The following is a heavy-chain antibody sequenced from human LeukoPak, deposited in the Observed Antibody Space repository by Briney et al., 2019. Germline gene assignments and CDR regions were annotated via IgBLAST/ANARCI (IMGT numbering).Heavy chain of an antibody. V-gene: IGHV3-48*04. J-gene: IGHJ6*04. Sequence: GGSLRLSCVASRFTFSSYWMNWVRQAPGKGLEWVSYISSSGSTIYYADSVKGRFTISRDNAKNSLYLQMNSLRAEDTAVYYCAELGITMIGGVWGKGTTVTISS. CDR2: ISSSGSTI. D-gene: IGHD3-10*02. CDR3: AELGITMIGGV. CDR1: RFTFSSYW.